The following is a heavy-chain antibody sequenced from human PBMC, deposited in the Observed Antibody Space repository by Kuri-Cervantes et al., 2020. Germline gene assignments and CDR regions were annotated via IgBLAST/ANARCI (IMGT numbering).Heavy chain of an antibody. Sequence: ASVKVSCKASGYTFTSYYMHWVRQAPGQGLEWMGIINPSGGSTSYAQKFQGRVTITTDTSTSTDYIELRSLRSDDTAVYYCARDCLLCYNAFDIWGQGTMVTVSS. J-gene: IGHJ3*02. CDR3: ARDCLLCYNAFDI. D-gene: IGHD2-2*02. CDR2: INPSGGST. CDR1: GYTFTSYY. V-gene: IGHV1-46*01.